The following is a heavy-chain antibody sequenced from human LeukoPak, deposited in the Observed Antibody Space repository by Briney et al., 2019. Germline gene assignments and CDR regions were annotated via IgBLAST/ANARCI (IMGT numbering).Heavy chain of an antibody. CDR2: IYYSGST. CDR1: GGSISSGGYY. J-gene: IGHJ5*02. Sequence: SETLSLTCTVSGGSISSGGYYWSWIRQHPGKGLEWIGYIYYSGSTYYNPSLKSRVTISVDTSKNQFSLKLSSVTAADTAVHYCAREEEYYDSSGYLDPWGQGTLVTVSS. V-gene: IGHV4-31*03. CDR3: AREEEYYDSSGYLDP. D-gene: IGHD3-22*01.